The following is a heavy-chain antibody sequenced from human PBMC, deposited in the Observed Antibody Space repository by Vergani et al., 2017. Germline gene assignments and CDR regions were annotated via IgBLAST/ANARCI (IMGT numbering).Heavy chain of an antibody. CDR2: IQFDGSNQ. J-gene: IGHJ4*02. CDR1: GFTLSNSD. D-gene: IGHD3-16*01. CDR3: AKLFRGWGIDY. Sequence: QVQLVESGGGVVQPGRSLRLSCATSGFTLSNSDMQWIRQGPGKGLEFVAFIQFDGSNQYYTDSVKGRFTLSRDFSKNTLYLQTNSLRTYDTATYYCAKLFRGWGIDYWGQGTQVIVSS. V-gene: IGHV3-30*02.